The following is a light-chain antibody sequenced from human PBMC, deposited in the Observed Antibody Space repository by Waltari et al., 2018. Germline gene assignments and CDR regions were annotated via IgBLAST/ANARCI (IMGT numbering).Light chain of an antibody. J-gene: IGKJ2*01. CDR3: QQYNSYSNT. V-gene: IGKV1-5*03. CDR2: KTS. Sequence: DIQMTQFPSTLSASVGDRVTITCRASQSINTWLAWYQQKPGKAPNLLIYKTSTLESGVPSRFTGSGSGTEFTLTIDSLQPDDFATYYCQQYNSYSNTFGQGTKVEIK. CDR1: QSINTW.